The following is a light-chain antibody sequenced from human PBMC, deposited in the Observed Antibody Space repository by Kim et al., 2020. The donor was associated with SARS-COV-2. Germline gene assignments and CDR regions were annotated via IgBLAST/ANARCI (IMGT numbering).Light chain of an antibody. CDR1: SSNTGNDY. Sequence: QRVTISCSGSSSNTGNDYVYWYQQFPGTAPKLLIHGNNQRPSGVPDRFSGSKSGTSASLAISGLRSEDEADYYCATWDDSLSGHWVFGGGTQLTVL. CDR3: ATWDDSLSGHWV. CDR2: GNN. J-gene: IGLJ3*02. V-gene: IGLV1-47*01.